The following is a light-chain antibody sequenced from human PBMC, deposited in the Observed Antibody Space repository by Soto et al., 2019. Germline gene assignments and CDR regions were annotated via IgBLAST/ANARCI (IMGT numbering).Light chain of an antibody. CDR1: QSFTSNY. J-gene: IGKJ1*01. Sequence: EIVLTQSPGTLSLSPGERATLSCRASQSFTSNYLAWYHDKPGQTPRLLIYESSNSATGIPARFSGDGSGTDFTLTISLLGHEDFAVYCCQQGSKCPNTFGQGTKVDIK. CDR2: ESS. V-gene: IGKV3-11*01. CDR3: QQGSKCPNT.